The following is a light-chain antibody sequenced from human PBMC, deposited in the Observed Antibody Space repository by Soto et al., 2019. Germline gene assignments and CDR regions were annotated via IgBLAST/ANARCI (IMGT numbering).Light chain of an antibody. J-gene: IGKJ1*01. CDR2: GAT. Sequence: DIALTQSPGTLSLYPGDRAILSCRASQSVNSGSLAWYQQRPGQAPRLLIYGATIMATGIPDKFSGSGSGTDFTITISILEPADLAVYYCQQYGSSVRTFGQGTTVDIK. V-gene: IGKV3-20*01. CDR1: QSVNSGS. CDR3: QQYGSSVRT.